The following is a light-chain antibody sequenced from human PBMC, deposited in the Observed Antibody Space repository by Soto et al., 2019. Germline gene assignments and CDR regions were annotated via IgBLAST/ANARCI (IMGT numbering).Light chain of an antibody. CDR1: QSVSH. CDR3: QQYGGSPLYT. J-gene: IGKJ2*01. CDR2: AAS. Sequence: EIVLTQSPGTLSLSPGEPATLSCRASQSVSHLAWYQQKPGQAPRLLVYAASSRATGIPDRFSGSGSGTDFTLTISRLEPEDFAVYYCQQYGGSPLYTVGQGTRLEIK. V-gene: IGKV3-20*01.